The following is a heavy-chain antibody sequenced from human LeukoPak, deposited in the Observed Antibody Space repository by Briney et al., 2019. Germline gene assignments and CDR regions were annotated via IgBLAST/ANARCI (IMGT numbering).Heavy chain of an antibody. V-gene: IGHV3-48*01. D-gene: IGHD6-19*01. Sequence: GGSLSLSCAASGFTFSSYSMNWVRQAPGRGLEWVSYISSSSSTIYYADSVKGRFTISRDNAKNSLYLQMNSLRAEDTAVYYCARSQGQWLVVYYFDYWGQGTLVTVSS. CDR2: ISSSSSTI. CDR3: ARSQGQWLVVYYFDY. CDR1: GFTFSSYS. J-gene: IGHJ4*02.